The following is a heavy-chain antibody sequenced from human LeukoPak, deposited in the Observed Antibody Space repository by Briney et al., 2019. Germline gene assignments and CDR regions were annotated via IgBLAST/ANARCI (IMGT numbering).Heavy chain of an antibody. CDR2: INPNSGGT. CDR1: GYTFTGYY. J-gene: IGHJ3*02. CDR3: ARAMAYDLAGGLGAFDI. Sequence: GASVKVSCKASGYTFTGYYMHWVRQAPGQGLEWMGWINPNSGGTNYAQKFQGRVTMTRDTSISTAYMELSRLRSDDTAVYYCARAMAYDLAGGLGAFDIWGQGTMVTVSS. D-gene: IGHD7-27*01. V-gene: IGHV1-2*02.